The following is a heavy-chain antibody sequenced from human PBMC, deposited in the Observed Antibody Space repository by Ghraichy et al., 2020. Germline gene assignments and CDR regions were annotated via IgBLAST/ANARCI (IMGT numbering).Heavy chain of an antibody. D-gene: IGHD3-10*01. V-gene: IGHV3-74*01. CDR2: INGDGSST. Sequence: GGSLRLSCAASGFAFSSNWMHWVRQAPGKGLVWVSRINGDGSSTNYADSVKDRFTISRDNAKNTLYLQMNSLRAEDTAVYYCTPVYNYGSEHYDPTKYWGQGTLVTVSS. CDR1: GFAFSSNW. J-gene: IGHJ4*02. CDR3: TPVYNYGSEHYDPTKY.